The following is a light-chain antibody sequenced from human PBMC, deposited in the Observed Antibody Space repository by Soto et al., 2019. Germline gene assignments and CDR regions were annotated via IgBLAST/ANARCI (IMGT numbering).Light chain of an antibody. Sequence: EIVLTQSPGTLSLSPGERATLSCRASQSVSSSYLAWYQQKPGQAPRLLIYGASSRATGIPDRFSGSGPGTDFTLTISRLEPEDFAVYYCQQYGSSPLTFGGGTKVDNK. V-gene: IGKV3-20*01. CDR2: GAS. CDR3: QQYGSSPLT. CDR1: QSVSSSY. J-gene: IGKJ4*01.